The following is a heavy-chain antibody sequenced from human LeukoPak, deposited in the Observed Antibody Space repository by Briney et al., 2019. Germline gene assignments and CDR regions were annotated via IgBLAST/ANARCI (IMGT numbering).Heavy chain of an antibody. Sequence: SETLSLTCAVYGGSFSGYYWSWIRQPPGKGLEWIGEINHSGSTNYNPSPKSRVTISVDTSKNQFSLKLSSVTAADTAVYYCARSLRYFDWLSTFDYWGQGTLVTVSS. CDR3: ARSLRYFDWLSTFDY. V-gene: IGHV4-34*01. J-gene: IGHJ4*02. CDR2: INHSGST. D-gene: IGHD3-9*01. CDR1: GGSFSGYY.